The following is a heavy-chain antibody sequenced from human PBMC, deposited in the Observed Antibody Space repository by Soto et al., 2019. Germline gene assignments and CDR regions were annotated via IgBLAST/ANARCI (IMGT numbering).Heavy chain of an antibody. Sequence: ASVKVSCKASGSTLTSYGISWVRQAPGQGLEWMGWISAYNGNTNYAQKLQGRVTMTTDTSTSTAYMELRSLRSDDTAVYYCASGALHNPWFDPWGQGTLVTVSS. J-gene: IGHJ5*02. CDR3: ASGALHNPWFDP. CDR2: ISAYNGNT. CDR1: GSTLTSYG. D-gene: IGHD1-26*01. V-gene: IGHV1-18*04.